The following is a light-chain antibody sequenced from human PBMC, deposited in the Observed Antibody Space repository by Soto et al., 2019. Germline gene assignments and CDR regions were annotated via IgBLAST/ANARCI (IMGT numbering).Light chain of an antibody. V-gene: IGKV1-9*01. CDR2: AAS. CDR3: QHLNSYPP. Sequence: DIQLTQSPSILSASVGDRVTVTCRASQGISSSLGWYQQRPGKAPKLLIYAASTLQTGVPSRFSGSGSGTEFTLTISSLQPEDVATYYCQHLNSYPPFGPGTKVDIK. CDR1: QGISSS. J-gene: IGKJ3*01.